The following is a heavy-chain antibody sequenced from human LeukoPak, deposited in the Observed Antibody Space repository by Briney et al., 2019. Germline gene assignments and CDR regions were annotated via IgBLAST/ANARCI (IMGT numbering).Heavy chain of an antibody. D-gene: IGHD6-13*01. V-gene: IGHV4-34*01. CDR3: ARLSSSWQVDY. CDR1: GGSFSGYY. Sequence: SETLSLTCAVYGGSFSGYYWSWIRQPPGKGLEWIGEINHSGSTNYNPSLKSRVTISVDTSKNQFSLKLSSVTAADTAVYYCARLSSSWQVDYWGQGTLVTVSS. CDR2: INHSGST. J-gene: IGHJ4*02.